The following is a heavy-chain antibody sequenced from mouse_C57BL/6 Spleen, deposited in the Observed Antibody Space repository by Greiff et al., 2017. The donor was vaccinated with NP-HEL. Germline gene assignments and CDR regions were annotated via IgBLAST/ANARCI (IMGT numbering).Heavy chain of an antibody. CDR1: GFSLTSYG. D-gene: IGHD1-1*01. CDR2: IWSGGST. J-gene: IGHJ4*01. Sequence: VQLKQSGPGLVQPSQSLSITCTVSGFSLTSYGVHWVRQSPGKGLEWLGVIWSGGSTDYNAAFISRLSISKDNSKSQVFFKMNSLQADDTAIYYCARNDHYYGSSYGAMDYWGQGTSVTVSS. V-gene: IGHV2-2*01. CDR3: ARNDHYYGSSYGAMDY.